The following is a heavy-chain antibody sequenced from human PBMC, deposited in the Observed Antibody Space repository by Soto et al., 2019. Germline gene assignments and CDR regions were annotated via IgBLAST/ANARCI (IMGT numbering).Heavy chain of an antibody. V-gene: IGHV5-51*01. CDR2: IYPGDSDT. CDR3: AASIFYYGMDV. J-gene: IGHJ6*02. Sequence: CVRRVSKMPGKGLEWMGIIYPGDSDTKYNPSFQGQVTISADKSITTTYLQWSSLKASDTAIYYCAASIFYYGMDVWGQGTTVTDYS. CDR1: C.